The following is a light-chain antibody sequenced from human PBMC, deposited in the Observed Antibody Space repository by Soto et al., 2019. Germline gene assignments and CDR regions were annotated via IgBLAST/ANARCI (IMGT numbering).Light chain of an antibody. CDR3: QQYDPFPRT. Sequence: DIQMTQSPSSLSASVGDRVTITCRASQGINNYVAWFQQKPGRAPKSLIYATYNLQSGVPSKFSASGSGTEFTLTISSLQPEYFATYYCQQYDPFPRTFGQGTKVEI. CDR1: QGINNY. J-gene: IGKJ1*01. CDR2: ATY. V-gene: IGKV1-16*02.